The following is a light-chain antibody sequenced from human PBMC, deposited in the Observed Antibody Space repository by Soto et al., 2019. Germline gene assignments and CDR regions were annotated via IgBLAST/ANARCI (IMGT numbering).Light chain of an antibody. Sequence: AIRMTQSPSSLSASTGDRVTITCRASQGISSYLAWYQQKPGKAPKLLIYAASTLQSGVPSRFSGSGSGTDFTLPSSGLQSEDFATYYCQQYYSYPLTFGGGTQVEIK. CDR2: AAS. J-gene: IGKJ4*01. CDR3: QQYYSYPLT. CDR1: QGISSY. V-gene: IGKV1-8*01.